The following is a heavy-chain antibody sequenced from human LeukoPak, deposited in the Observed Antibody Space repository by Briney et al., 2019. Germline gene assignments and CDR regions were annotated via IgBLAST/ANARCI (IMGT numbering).Heavy chain of an antibody. Sequence: ASVKVSCKASGYTFTGYYMHWVRQAPGQGLEWVGWINPNSGGTNYAQKFQGRVTMTRDTSISTAYMELSRLRSDDTAVYYCARRGCTNGVCYTGVDYWGQGTLVTVSS. CDR1: GYTFTGYY. CDR3: ARRGCTNGVCYTGVDY. CDR2: INPNSGGT. D-gene: IGHD2-8*01. J-gene: IGHJ4*02. V-gene: IGHV1-2*02.